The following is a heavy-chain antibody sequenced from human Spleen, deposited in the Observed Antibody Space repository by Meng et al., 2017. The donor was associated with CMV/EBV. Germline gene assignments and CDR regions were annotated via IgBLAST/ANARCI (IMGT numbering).Heavy chain of an antibody. CDR3: AKAPYSGGFDS. Sequence: SFTASGFTFSKCGMHWVRQAPGKGLEWVAVIWYDGSEEYYADNVKGRFTISRDNYRHMLYLQMNNLRAEDTAVYYCAKAPYSGGFDSWGQGTLVTVSS. CDR1: GFTFSKCG. J-gene: IGHJ4*02. D-gene: IGHD3-10*01. CDR2: IWYDGSEE. V-gene: IGHV3-33*03.